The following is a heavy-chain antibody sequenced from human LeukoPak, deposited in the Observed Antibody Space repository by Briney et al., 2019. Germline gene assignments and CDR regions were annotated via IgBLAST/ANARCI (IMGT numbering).Heavy chain of an antibody. CDR2: IKQDGSEK. CDR1: GFTFSSYW. D-gene: IGHD3-16*01. CDR3: ARDRRPRGGYFDY. J-gene: IGHJ4*02. V-gene: IGHV3-7*01. Sequence: GGSLRLSCAASGFTFSSYWMSWVRQAPGKGLEWVANIKQDGSEKYYVDSVKGRFTISRDNAKNSLYLQMNSLRAVDTAVYYCARDRRPRGGYFDYWGQGTLVTVSS.